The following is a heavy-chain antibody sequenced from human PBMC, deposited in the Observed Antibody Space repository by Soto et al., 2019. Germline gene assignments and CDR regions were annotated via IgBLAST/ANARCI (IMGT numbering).Heavy chain of an antibody. J-gene: IGHJ6*02. V-gene: IGHV4-31*03. CDR2: IYYSGST. Sequence: TSETLSLTCTVSAGTISSGGYYWSWIRQHPGKGLEWIGYIYYSGSTYYNPSLKSRVTISVDTSKNQFSLKLSSVTAADTAVYYCARDVSYYGMDVWGQGTTVT. CDR3: ARDVSYYGMDV. CDR1: AGTISSGGYY.